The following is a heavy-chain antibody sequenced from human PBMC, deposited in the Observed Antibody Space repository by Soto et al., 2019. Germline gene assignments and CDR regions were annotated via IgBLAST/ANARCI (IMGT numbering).Heavy chain of an antibody. CDR1: GGSISSYY. V-gene: IGHV4-59*08. CDR3: ARRGWELPHTYWYFDF. J-gene: IGHJ2*01. Sequence: SETLSLTCTVSGGSISSYYWSWIRQPPGKGLEWIGYIYHTGTTNYNPSLKSRVTISVDTSKNQFSLKLSSVTAADTAVYYCARRGWELPHTYWYFDFWGRGTLVTVSS. D-gene: IGHD1-26*01. CDR2: IYHTGTT.